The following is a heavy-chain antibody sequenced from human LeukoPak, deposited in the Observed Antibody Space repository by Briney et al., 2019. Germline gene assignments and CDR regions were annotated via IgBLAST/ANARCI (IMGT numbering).Heavy chain of an antibody. J-gene: IGHJ4*02. CDR3: ARNGGGPTFPVWFGEHYYFDY. CDR2: INHSGST. Sequence: SETLSLTCAVYGGSFSGYYWSWIRQPPGKGLEWIGEINHSGSTNYNPSLKSRVTISVGTSKNQFSLKLSSVTAADTAVYYCARNGGGPTFPVWFGEHYYFDYWGQGTLVTVSS. CDR1: GGSFSGYY. V-gene: IGHV4-34*01. D-gene: IGHD3-10*01.